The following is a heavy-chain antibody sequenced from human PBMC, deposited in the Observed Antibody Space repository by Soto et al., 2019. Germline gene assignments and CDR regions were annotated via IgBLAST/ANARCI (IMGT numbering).Heavy chain of an antibody. CDR3: ARDRRDDYYYYGMDV. CDR1: GFTVSSNY. Sequence: EVQLVETGGGLIQPGGSLRLSCAASGFTVSSNYMSWVRQAPGKGLEWVSVIYTGGSTYYADSVKGRFTISRDNSKNTLYVQMNSLRAEDTAVYYCARDRRDDYYYYGMDVWGQGTTVTVSS. CDR2: IYTGGST. V-gene: IGHV3-53*02. D-gene: IGHD3-10*01. J-gene: IGHJ6*02.